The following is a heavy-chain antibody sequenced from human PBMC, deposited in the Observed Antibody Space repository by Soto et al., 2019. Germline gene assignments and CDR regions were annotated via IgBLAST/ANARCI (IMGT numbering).Heavy chain of an antibody. Sequence: PSETLSLTCAVYGGSFSGYYWSWIRQPPGKGLEWIGEINHSGSTNYNPSLKSRVTISVDTSKNQFSLKLSSVTAADTAVYYCARRIVGATTAPLYYYYGMDVWGQGTTVTVSS. CDR2: INHSGST. D-gene: IGHD1-26*01. J-gene: IGHJ6*02. CDR1: GGSFSGYY. V-gene: IGHV4-34*01. CDR3: ARRIVGATTAPLYYYYGMDV.